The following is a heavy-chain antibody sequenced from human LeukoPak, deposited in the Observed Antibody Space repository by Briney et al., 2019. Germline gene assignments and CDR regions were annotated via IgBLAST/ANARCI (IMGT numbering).Heavy chain of an antibody. D-gene: IGHD3-22*01. V-gene: IGHV1-18*01. Sequence: GASVKVSCKASGYTFTSYGISWVRQAPGQGLEWMGWISAYNGNTNYAQKLQGRVTMTTDTSTSTAYMELRSLRSDDTAVYYCARVPFYYYDSSGYSDYWGQGTLVTVSS. CDR2: ISAYNGNT. CDR3: ARVPFYYYDSSGYSDY. CDR1: GYTFTSYG. J-gene: IGHJ4*02.